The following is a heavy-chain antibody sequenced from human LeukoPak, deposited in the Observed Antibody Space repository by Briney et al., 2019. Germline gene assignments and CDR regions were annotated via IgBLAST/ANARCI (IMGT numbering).Heavy chain of an antibody. CDR1: GGSFSGYY. V-gene: IGHV4-34*01. J-gene: IGHJ6*03. D-gene: IGHD6-13*01. CDR3: ASSSSWYGYYYYMDV. Sequence: SETLSLTCAVYGGSFSGYYWSWIRQPPGKGLEWIGEINHSGSTNYNPSLKSRVTISVDTSKNQFSLKLSSVTAADTAVYYCASSSSWYGYYYYMDVWGKGTTVTVSS. CDR2: INHSGST.